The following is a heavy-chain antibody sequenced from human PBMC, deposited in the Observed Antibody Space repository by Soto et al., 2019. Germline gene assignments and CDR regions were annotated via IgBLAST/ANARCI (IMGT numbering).Heavy chain of an antibody. Sequence: QVQLVESGGGVVQPGRSLRLSCAASGVTFSRYGMHWVRQAPGKGLEWVAFIWHDGGNKFYAESVKGRFTISRDNSKNTLYLQMTSLSAEDTAMYYCARDGDVNTGFGKDYWGQGTLVTVSS. CDR2: IWHDGGNK. D-gene: IGHD3-16*01. CDR3: ARDGDVNTGFGKDY. J-gene: IGHJ4*02. CDR1: GVTFSRYG. V-gene: IGHV3-33*01.